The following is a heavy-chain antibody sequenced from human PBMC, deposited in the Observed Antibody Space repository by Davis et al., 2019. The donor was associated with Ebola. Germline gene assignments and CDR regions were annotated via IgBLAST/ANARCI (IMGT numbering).Heavy chain of an antibody. V-gene: IGHV3-48*03. D-gene: IGHD2-21*01. J-gene: IGHJ4*02. CDR1: EFTFSSYE. CDR2: IDSSASTT. Sequence: GASLKISCAASEFTFSSYEMNWVRQAPGKGLEWGSYIDSSASTTYYADSVKGRFTISRDNAKNSLFLQMTSRRAEDTAVYYCAREAPFCGGDCLDYWGQGTLVTVSS. CDR3: AREAPFCGGDCLDY.